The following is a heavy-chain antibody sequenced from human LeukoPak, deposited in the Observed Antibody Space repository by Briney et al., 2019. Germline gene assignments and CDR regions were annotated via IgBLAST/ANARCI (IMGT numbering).Heavy chain of an antibody. V-gene: IGHV4-39*07. CDR2: INHSGSI. Sequence: SETLSLTCTVSGGSISSSSYYWSWIRRPPGKGLEWVGEINHSGSINYNPSLKSRVTISVDTSKNQFSLKLSSVTAADTAVYYCARSVTVTTTPDPVNWGQGTLVTVSS. D-gene: IGHD4-11*01. CDR1: GGSISSSSYY. CDR3: ARSVTVTTTPDPVN. J-gene: IGHJ4*02.